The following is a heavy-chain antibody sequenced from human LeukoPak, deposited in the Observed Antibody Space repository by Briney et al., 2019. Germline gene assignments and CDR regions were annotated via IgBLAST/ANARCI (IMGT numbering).Heavy chain of an antibody. CDR1: GFPFSNSW. V-gene: IGHV3-7*03. CDR2: IKSDGSGI. J-gene: IGHJ6*04. Sequence: GGSLRLSCAVSGFPFSNSWMYWVRQAPGKGLEGVANIKSDGSGISYVGSVKGRFIISRDNARSSLYLQMNSLRVEDTAVYFCAGGNSMDVWGKGTAVTVSS. D-gene: IGHD1/OR15-1a*01. CDR3: AGGNSMDV.